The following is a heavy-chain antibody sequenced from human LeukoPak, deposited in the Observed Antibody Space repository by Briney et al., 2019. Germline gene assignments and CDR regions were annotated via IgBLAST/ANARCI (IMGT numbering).Heavy chain of an antibody. J-gene: IGHJ4*02. CDR3: AKAVIAAAGTRQYFDY. CDR2: ISGSGGST. CDR1: GFTFSDYA. V-gene: IGHV3-23*01. D-gene: IGHD6-13*01. Sequence: GGSLRLSCAPSGFTFSDYAFHWVRQAPGKGLEWVSGISGSGGSTYYADSVKGRFTISRDNSKNTLSLQMNSLSAEDTAIYYCAKAVIAAAGTRQYFDYWGQGTLVTVSS.